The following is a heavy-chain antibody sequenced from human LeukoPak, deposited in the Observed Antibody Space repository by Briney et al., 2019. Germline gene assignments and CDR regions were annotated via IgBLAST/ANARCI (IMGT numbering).Heavy chain of an antibody. J-gene: IGHJ4*02. D-gene: IGHD6-6*01. Sequence: PGGSLRLSCAASGFTFSSYAMHWVRQAPGKGLEWVAVISYDGSNKYYADSVKGRFTISRDNSKNTLYLQMNSLRAEDTAVYYCARDPSGPYSSSSGWGYDYWGQGTLVTVSS. CDR2: ISYDGSNK. V-gene: IGHV3-30*04. CDR1: GFTFSSYA. CDR3: ARDPSGPYSSSSGWGYDY.